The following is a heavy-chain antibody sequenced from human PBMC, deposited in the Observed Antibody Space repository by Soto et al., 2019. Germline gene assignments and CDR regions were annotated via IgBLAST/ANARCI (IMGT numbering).Heavy chain of an antibody. Sequence: PSETLSLTCTVSGGSISSSSYYWGWIRQPPGKGLEWIGSIYYSGSTYYNPSLKSRVTISVDTSKNQFSLKLSSVTAADTAVYYCARRGSTYSGSYLAERSKERGYFDYWGQGTLVTVS. J-gene: IGHJ4*02. CDR1: GGSISSSSYY. CDR2: IYYSGST. CDR3: ARRGSTYSGSYLAERSKERGYFDY. V-gene: IGHV4-39*01. D-gene: IGHD1-26*01.